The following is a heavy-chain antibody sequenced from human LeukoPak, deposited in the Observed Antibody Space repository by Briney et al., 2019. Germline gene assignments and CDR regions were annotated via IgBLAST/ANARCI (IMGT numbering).Heavy chain of an antibody. Sequence: ASVKVSCKASGGTFSSYAISWVRQAPEQGLEWMGGIIPIFGTANYAQKFQGRVTITADESTSTAYMELSSLRSEDTAVYYCATVLAARHYYYYYMDVWGKGTTVTVSS. J-gene: IGHJ6*03. CDR3: ATVLAARHYYYYYMDV. CDR1: GGTFSSYA. CDR2: IIPIFGTA. V-gene: IGHV1-69*13. D-gene: IGHD6-6*01.